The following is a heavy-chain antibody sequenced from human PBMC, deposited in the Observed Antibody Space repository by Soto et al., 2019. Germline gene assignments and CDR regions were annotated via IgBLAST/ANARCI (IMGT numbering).Heavy chain of an antibody. V-gene: IGHV4-39*01. CDR3: ARRYGYNSLDY. CDR1: GGSISSSSYY. D-gene: IGHD5-12*01. Sequence: ASETLSLTCTVSGGSISSSSYYWGWIRQPPGKGLEWIGSIYYSGSTYYNPSLKSRVTISVDTSKNQFSLKLSSVTAADTAVYYCARRYGYNSLDYWGQGTLVTVSS. CDR2: IYYSGST. J-gene: IGHJ4*02.